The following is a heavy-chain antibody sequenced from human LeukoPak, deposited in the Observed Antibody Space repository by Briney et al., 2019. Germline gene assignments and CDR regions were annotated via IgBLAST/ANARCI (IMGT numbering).Heavy chain of an antibody. Sequence: GESLKISCKGSGYSFTSYWISWVRQMPGKSLEWMGRIDPSDSYTNYSPSFQGHVTISADKSISTAYLQWSSLKASDTAMYYCARSYYDFWSGYLAFDYWGQGTLVTVSS. D-gene: IGHD3-3*01. V-gene: IGHV5-10-1*01. CDR2: IDPSDSYT. J-gene: IGHJ4*02. CDR1: GYSFTSYW. CDR3: ARSYYDFWSGYLAFDY.